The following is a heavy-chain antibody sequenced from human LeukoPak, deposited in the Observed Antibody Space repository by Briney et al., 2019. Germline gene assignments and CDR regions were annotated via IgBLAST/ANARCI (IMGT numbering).Heavy chain of an antibody. D-gene: IGHD2-2*01. CDR2: ISAYNGNT. J-gene: IGHJ6*03. CDR1: GYTLRSYG. V-gene: IGHV1-18*01. Sequence: ASVKGSCKASGYTLRSYGITWVREAPGQGLEWMGWISAYNGNTKYPQKLQGRVTMTTDTSTSTAYMELRSLRSDDTAVYYCARGPIIDIVIVPAADDYYYMDVWGKGTTVTVSS. CDR3: ARGPIIDIVIVPAADDYYYMDV.